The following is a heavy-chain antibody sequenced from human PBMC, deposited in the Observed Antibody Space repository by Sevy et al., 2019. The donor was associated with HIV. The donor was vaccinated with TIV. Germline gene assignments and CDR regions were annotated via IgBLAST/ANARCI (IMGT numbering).Heavy chain of an antibody. Sequence: GGSLRLSCAASGFTFSSYGMHWVRQAPGKGLEWVAVILYDGSNKYYADSVKGRFTISRDNSKNTLYLQMNSLRAADTAVYYCAREDCSSTSCSRREFDYWGQGTLVTVSS. CDR2: ILYDGSNK. V-gene: IGHV3-33*01. CDR3: AREDCSSTSCSRREFDY. D-gene: IGHD2-2*01. CDR1: GFTFSSYG. J-gene: IGHJ4*02.